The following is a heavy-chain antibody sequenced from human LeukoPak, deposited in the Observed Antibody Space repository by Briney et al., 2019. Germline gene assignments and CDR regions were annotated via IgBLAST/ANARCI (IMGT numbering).Heavy chain of an antibody. CDR2: ISSSSSYI. V-gene: IGHV3-21*01. CDR1: GFTFSSYS. Sequence: PGGSLRLSCAASGFTFSSYSMNWVRQAPGKGLEWVSSISSSSSYIYYADSVKGRFTISRDNAKNSLYLQMHSLRAEDTAVYYSARAIPDDDAFDIWGQGTMVTVSS. J-gene: IGHJ3*02. CDR3: ARAIPDDDAFDI.